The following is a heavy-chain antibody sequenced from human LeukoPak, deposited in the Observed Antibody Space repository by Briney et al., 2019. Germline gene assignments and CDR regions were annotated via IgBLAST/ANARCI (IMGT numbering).Heavy chain of an antibody. CDR3: ARRGGPSGTYYFDS. Sequence: SETLSLTCTVYGGSISRSSHFWGWIRQPPGKGLEWIGSIYYSGSTYYNPSLESRVTISVDTSKNQFSLKVAFVTAADTAVYYCARRGGPSGTYYFDSWGQGTLVTVSS. CDR1: GGSISRSSHF. V-gene: IGHV4-39*01. CDR2: IYYSGST. D-gene: IGHD1-26*01. J-gene: IGHJ4*02.